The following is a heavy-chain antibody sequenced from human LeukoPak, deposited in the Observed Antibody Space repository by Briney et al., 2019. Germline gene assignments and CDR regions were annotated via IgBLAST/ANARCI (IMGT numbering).Heavy chain of an antibody. D-gene: IGHD3-10*01. Sequence: PGGSLRLSCAASGFSFTSHYLYWVRQAAGKGLVSVSRINKDGSFADYADSVRGRFTASRDNARGMLYLEMNSLRADDTAVYYCVRWTSRGYDLWGQGTLVTVSS. CDR2: INKDGSFA. J-gene: IGHJ4*02. CDR3: VRWTSRGYDL. CDR1: GFSFTSHY. V-gene: IGHV3-74*01.